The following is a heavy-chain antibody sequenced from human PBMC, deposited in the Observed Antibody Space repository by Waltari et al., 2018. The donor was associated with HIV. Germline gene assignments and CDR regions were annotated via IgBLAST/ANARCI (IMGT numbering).Heavy chain of an antibody. J-gene: IGHJ6*02. CDR2: MSGSGGST. V-gene: IGHV3-23*01. Sequence: EVQLLESGGGLVQPGGSLRLSCAASGLTFSSYAMSWVRQAPGKGLEWVSAMSGSGGSTYYADSVKGRFTISRDNSKNTLYLQMNSLRAEDTAVYYCAKDPMDIVATINYYGMDVWGQGTTVTVSS. CDR3: AKDPMDIVATINYYGMDV. D-gene: IGHD5-12*01. CDR1: GLTFSSYA.